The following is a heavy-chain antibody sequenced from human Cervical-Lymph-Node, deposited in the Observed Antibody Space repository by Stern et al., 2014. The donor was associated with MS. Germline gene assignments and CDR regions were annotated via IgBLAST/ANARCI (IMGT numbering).Heavy chain of an antibody. CDR3: AAFPDYYDSSGADAFDI. D-gene: IGHD3-22*01. CDR1: GFTFTSSA. Sequence: HLVESGPEVKKPGTSVKVSCKASGFTFTSSAVQWVRQARGKRLEWIGWIVVGSGNQQYAKKIQERVTITRGMSTSTSYMELSSLRSEDTAVYYCAAFPDYYDSSGADAFDIWGQGTMVTVSS. J-gene: IGHJ3*02. V-gene: IGHV1-58*01. CDR2: IVVGSGNQ.